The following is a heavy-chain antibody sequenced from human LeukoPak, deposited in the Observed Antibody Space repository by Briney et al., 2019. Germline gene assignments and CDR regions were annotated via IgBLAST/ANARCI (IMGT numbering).Heavy chain of an antibody. J-gene: IGHJ4*02. Sequence: GGSLRLSGAASGFTFDDYAMHWVRQAPGKGLEWVSGISWNSGSIGYADSVKGRFTISRDNAKNSLYLQMNSLRAEDTALYYCAKAINFGVVIMYFDYWGQGTLVTVSS. CDR2: ISWNSGSI. CDR3: AKAINFGVVIMYFDY. CDR1: GFTFDDYA. V-gene: IGHV3-9*01. D-gene: IGHD3-3*01.